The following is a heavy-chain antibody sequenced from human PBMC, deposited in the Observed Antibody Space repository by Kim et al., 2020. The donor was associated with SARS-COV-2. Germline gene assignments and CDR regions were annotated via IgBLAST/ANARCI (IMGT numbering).Heavy chain of an antibody. Sequence: AASVKSRFSNSRDHAKNSLYLQMSSLRAEDTAVYYCARGGDTALDAFDIWGQGTMVTVSS. CDR3: ARGGDTALDAFDI. J-gene: IGHJ3*02. V-gene: IGHV3-11*05. D-gene: IGHD3-10*01.